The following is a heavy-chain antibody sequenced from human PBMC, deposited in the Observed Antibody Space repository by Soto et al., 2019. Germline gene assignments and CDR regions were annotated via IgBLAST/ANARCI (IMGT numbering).Heavy chain of an antibody. CDR1: GGTFSSYA. V-gene: IGHV1-69*01. CDR3: ARDYDILTGQVGYYYYGMDV. D-gene: IGHD3-9*01. J-gene: IGHJ6*02. CDR2: IIPIFGTA. Sequence: QVQLVQSGAEVKKPGSSVKVSCKASGGTFSSYAISWVRQAPGQGLEWMGGIIPIFGTANYAQKFQGRVTITAVDSTSTAYMELRSLRSEDTAVYYCARDYDILTGQVGYYYYGMDVWGQGTTVTVSS.